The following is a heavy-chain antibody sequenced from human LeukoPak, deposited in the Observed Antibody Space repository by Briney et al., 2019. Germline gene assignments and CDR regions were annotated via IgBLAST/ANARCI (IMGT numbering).Heavy chain of an antibody. CDR1: GCSISSYY. V-gene: IGHV4-4*07. Sequence: SETLSLTCTVSGCSISSYYWTWIRQPAGKGLEWIGRISASGSTNYNPSLKSRITMSVDTSKNQFSLKLTSVTAADTAVYYCAREGRGSHSGYWGQGTLVTVSS. CDR2: ISASGST. CDR3: AREGRGSHSGY. D-gene: IGHD3-16*01. J-gene: IGHJ4*02.